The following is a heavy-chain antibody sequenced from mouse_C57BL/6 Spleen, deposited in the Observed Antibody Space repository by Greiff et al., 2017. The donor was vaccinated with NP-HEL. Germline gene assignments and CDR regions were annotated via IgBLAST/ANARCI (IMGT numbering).Heavy chain of an antibody. D-gene: IGHD1-1*01. Sequence: EVQLQQSGPVLVKPGASVKMSCKASGYTFTDSYMNWVKQSHGKSLEWIGVINPYNGGTSYNQKFKGKATLTVDKSSSTAYMELNSLTSEDSAVYYCARGGYGRGYYYAMDYWGQGTSVTVSS. CDR1: GYTFTDSY. V-gene: IGHV1-19*01. J-gene: IGHJ4*01. CDR2: INPYNGGT. CDR3: ARGGYGRGYYYAMDY.